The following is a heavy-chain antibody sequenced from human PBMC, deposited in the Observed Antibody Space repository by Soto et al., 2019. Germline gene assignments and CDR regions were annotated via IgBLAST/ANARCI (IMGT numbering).Heavy chain of an antibody. CDR3: ARVSYYDSSGDLGY. J-gene: IGHJ4*02. V-gene: IGHV3-33*01. D-gene: IGHD3-22*01. Sequence: GGSLRLSCAASGFTFSSYGMHWVLQAPCKGLEWVAVIWYDGSNKYYADSVKGRFTISRDNSKNTLYLQMNSLRAEDTAVYYCARVSYYDSSGDLGYWGQGTLVTVSS. CDR2: IWYDGSNK. CDR1: GFTFSSYG.